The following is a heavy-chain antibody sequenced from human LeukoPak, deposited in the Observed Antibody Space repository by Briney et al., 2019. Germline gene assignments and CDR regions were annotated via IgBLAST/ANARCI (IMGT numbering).Heavy chain of an antibody. D-gene: IGHD3-10*01. CDR3: ARYPFGESPDY. CDR1: GGSIVSHY. J-gene: IGHJ4*02. CDR2: IYHSGST. Sequence: PSETLSLTCTVSGGSIVSHYWNWIRQPPGKGLEWIGSIYHSGSTYYNPSLKSRVTISVDTSKNQFSLKLSSVTAADTAVYYCARYPFGESPDYWGQGTLVTVSS. V-gene: IGHV4-59*08.